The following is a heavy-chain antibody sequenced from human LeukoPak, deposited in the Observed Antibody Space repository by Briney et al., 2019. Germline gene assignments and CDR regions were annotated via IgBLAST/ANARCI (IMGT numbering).Heavy chain of an antibody. CDR3: TRDDYGVY. Sequence: GGSLRLSCAASGFTVSSNYMSWFRQAPGKGLEWVGFIRSKAYGGTTEYAASVKGRFTISRDDSKSIAYLQMNSLKTEDTAVYYCTRDDYGVYWGQGTLVTVSS. CDR1: GFTVSSNY. CDR2: IRSKAYGGTT. V-gene: IGHV3-49*03. J-gene: IGHJ4*02.